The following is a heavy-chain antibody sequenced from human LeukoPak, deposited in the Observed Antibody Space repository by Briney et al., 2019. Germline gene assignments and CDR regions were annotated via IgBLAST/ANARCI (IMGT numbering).Heavy chain of an antibody. V-gene: IGHV3-74*01. CDR2: INSDGSST. Sequence: GGSLRLSCAASGFTFSSYWMHWVRQAPGEGLVWVSRINSDGSSTSYADSVKGRFTIARDNAKNTLYLQMNSLRAEDTAVYYCARDRGSGGGRSFDYWGQGTLVTVSS. CDR1: GFTFSSYW. D-gene: IGHD3-16*01. CDR3: ARDRGSGGGRSFDY. J-gene: IGHJ4*02.